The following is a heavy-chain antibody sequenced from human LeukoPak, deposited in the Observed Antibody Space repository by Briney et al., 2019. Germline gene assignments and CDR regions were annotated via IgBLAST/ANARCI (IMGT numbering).Heavy chain of an antibody. J-gene: IGHJ4*02. CDR3: ARSAADTAMVVFDY. V-gene: IGHV1-2*07. Sequence: ASVNVSCKASGYTFTGNYMHWVRQAPGQGLEWMGWINPNSGGTNYAHKFQGRVTMTRDTSISTAYMELSRLRSDDTAVYYCARSAADTAMVVFDYWGQGTLVTVSS. CDR2: INPNSGGT. D-gene: IGHD5-18*01. CDR1: GYTFTGNY.